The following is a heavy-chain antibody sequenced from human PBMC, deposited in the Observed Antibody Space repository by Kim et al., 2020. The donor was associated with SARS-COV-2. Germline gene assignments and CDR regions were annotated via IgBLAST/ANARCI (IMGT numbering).Heavy chain of an antibody. V-gene: IGHV3-48*02. CDR3: ARGDYYASSGYYRRCAFDI. CDR2: ISSSSSTI. D-gene: IGHD3-22*01. Sequence: GGSLRLSCAASGFTFSSYSMNWVRQAPGKGLEWVSYISSSSSTIYYADSVKGRFTISRDNAKNSLYLQMNSLRDEDTAVYYCARGDYYASSGYYRRCAFDIWGQGTMVTVSS. CDR1: GFTFSSYS. J-gene: IGHJ3*02.